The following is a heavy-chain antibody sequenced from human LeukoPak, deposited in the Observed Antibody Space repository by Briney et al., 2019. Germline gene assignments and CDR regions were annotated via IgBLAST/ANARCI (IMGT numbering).Heavy chain of an antibody. V-gene: IGHV1-69*01. CDR1: GGTFSSYA. CDR3: AKAGYDYGDYEGLCGY. Sequence: SVKVSCKASGGTFSSYAISWVRQAPGQGLEWMGGIIPIFGTANYAQKFQGRVTITADESTSTAYMELSSLRSEDTAVYYCAKAGYDYGDYEGLCGYWGQGTLVTVSS. D-gene: IGHD4-17*01. J-gene: IGHJ4*02. CDR2: IIPIFGTA.